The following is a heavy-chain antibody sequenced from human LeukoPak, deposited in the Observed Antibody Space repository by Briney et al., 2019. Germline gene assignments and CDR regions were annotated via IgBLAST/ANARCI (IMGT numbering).Heavy chain of an antibody. J-gene: IGHJ4*02. CDR3: ARGGRDTAMAQRGDFDY. CDR2: INSDGNSA. Sequence: GGSLRLSCAASGFTFSSYWMHWVRQAPGKGLVWVSRINSDGNSARYADSVKGRFTISRDNAKNTLYLQMNSLRAEDTAVYYCARGGRDTAMAQRGDFDYWGQGTLVTVSS. CDR1: GFTFSSYW. V-gene: IGHV3-74*01. D-gene: IGHD5-18*01.